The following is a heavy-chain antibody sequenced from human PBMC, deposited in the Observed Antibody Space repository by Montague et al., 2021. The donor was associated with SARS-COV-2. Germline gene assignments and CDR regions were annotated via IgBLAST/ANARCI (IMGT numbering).Heavy chain of an antibody. CDR2: IYDGGAV. D-gene: IGHD4-23*01. Sequence: SETLSLTCTVSGGSIPGYYWSWLRRSPGKGLEWIAYIYDGGAVHYNPSLGSRVTISTDTSKNRLSLKVNSVTAADTAVYYCVRDHPYGGPRGAYDIWGQGTVVTVSS. CDR1: GGSIPGYY. V-gene: IGHV4-59*01. CDR3: VRDHPYGGPRGAYDI. J-gene: IGHJ3*02.